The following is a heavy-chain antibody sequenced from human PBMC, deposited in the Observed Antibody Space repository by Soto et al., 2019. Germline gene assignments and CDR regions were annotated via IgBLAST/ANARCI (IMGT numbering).Heavy chain of an antibody. J-gene: IGHJ4*02. CDR3: ARDLGRGKYFDY. D-gene: IGHD3-10*01. CDR1: GFDFSGYG. Sequence: QVQMVESGGAVVQPGRSLRLSCAASGFDFSGYGMHWLRQTPGKGLEWVSVIGHDGNSRDYGDSVKGRFTISRDNPTNTLYVQLNSLSAEDTGVYYCARDLGRGKYFDYWGQGTLVTVSS. CDR2: IGHDGNSR. V-gene: IGHV3-33*01.